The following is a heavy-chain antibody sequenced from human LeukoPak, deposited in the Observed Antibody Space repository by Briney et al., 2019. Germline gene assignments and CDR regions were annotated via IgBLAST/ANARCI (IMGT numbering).Heavy chain of an antibody. Sequence: PGGSLRLSCAASGFTVSSNYMSWVRQAPGKGLEWVSVIYSCGSTYYADSVKGRFTISRDNSKNTLYLQMNSLRAEDTAVYYCAKLWGSKVPFDYWGQGTLVTVSS. CDR2: IYSCGST. D-gene: IGHD7-27*01. CDR1: GFTVSSNY. J-gene: IGHJ4*02. V-gene: IGHV3-66*03. CDR3: AKLWGSKVPFDY.